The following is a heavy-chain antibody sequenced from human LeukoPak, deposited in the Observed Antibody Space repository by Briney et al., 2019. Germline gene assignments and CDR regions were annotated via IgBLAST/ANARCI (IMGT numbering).Heavy chain of an antibody. V-gene: IGHV3-23*01. D-gene: IGHD4-17*01. Sequence: GGSLRLSCAASGFTFSTYSMNWVRQAPGKGLEWVSAISGSGGSTYYADSVKGRFTISRDNSKNTLYLQMNSLRAEDTAVYYCAKDPNGDYDYWGQGTLVTVSS. J-gene: IGHJ4*02. CDR3: AKDPNGDYDY. CDR1: GFTFSTYS. CDR2: ISGSGGST.